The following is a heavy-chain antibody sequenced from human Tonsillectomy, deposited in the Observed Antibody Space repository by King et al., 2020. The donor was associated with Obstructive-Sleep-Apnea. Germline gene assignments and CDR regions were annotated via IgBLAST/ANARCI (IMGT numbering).Heavy chain of an antibody. CDR3: ARERHSSGWSYYYYYGMDV. D-gene: IGHD6-19*01. CDR2: ISADNGNT. V-gene: IGHV1-18*04. Sequence: VQLVESGAEVKKPGASVKVSCKASGYTFTSYGISWVRQAPGQGLEWMGWISADNGNTNYAQKLQGRGTMTTDTSTSTAYMELRSLRSDDTAVYYCARERHSSGWSYYYYYGMDVWGQGTTVTVSS. J-gene: IGHJ6*02. CDR1: GYTFTSYG.